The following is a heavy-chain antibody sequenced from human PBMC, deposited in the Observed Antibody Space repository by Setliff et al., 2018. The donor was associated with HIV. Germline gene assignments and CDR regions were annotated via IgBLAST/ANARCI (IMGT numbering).Heavy chain of an antibody. V-gene: IGHV4-30-4*08. CDR3: ARHLEYRGAYYYYYMDV. Sequence: SSETLSLTCTVSGGSISSDDYYWNWIRQPPGKGLEWIGYITYSGSAYYNPSLKSRVTISIDTSNNQFSLTLSSVTAADTAVYYCARHLEYRGAYYYYYMDVWGKGTTVTVSS. D-gene: IGHD2-2*02. CDR1: GGSISSDDYY. J-gene: IGHJ6*03. CDR2: ITYSGSA.